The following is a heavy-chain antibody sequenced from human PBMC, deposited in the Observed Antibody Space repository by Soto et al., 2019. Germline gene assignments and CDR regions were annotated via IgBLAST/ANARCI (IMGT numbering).Heavy chain of an antibody. J-gene: IGHJ3*02. CDR2: ISGSGGST. V-gene: IGHV3-23*01. CDR1: GFTFSSYA. D-gene: IGHD6-19*01. Sequence: PGGSLRLSCAASGFTFSSYAMSWVRQAPGKGLEWVSAISGSGGSTYYADSVKGRFTISRDNSKNTLYLQMNSLRAEDTAVYYCARERTEYSSGFDVSDIWGQGTKVTVSS. CDR3: ARERTEYSSGFDVSDI.